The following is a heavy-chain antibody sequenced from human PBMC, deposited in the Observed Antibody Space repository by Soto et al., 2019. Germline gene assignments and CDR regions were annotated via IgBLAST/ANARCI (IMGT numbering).Heavy chain of an antibody. Sequence: SETLSLTCTVSGGSMRNYFWTWIRQPPGKGLEWIGYIHYSGTTSFFPSYNPSLRSRVTISEDTSKNQFSLKLLSVTTADTAVYFCAAGEASSRNLAPYYLDFRGQGTLVTVSS. V-gene: IGHV4-59*01. CDR3: AAGEASSRNLAPYYLDF. CDR1: GGSMRNYF. J-gene: IGHJ4*02. D-gene: IGHD6-13*01. CDR2: IHYSGTT.